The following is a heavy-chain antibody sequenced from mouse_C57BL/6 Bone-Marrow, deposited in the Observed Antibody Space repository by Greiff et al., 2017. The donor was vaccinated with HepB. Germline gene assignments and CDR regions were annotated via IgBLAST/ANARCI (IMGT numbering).Heavy chain of an antibody. J-gene: IGHJ1*03. CDR3: ARRRKRYFDV. Sequence: LKESGPGILQSSQTLSLTCSFSGFSLSTSGMGVSWIRQPSGKGLEWLAHIYWDDDKRYNPSLKSRLTISKDTSRNQVFLKITSVDTADTATYYCARRRKRYFDVWGTGTTVTVSS. V-gene: IGHV8-12*01. CDR1: GFSLSTSGMG. CDR2: IYWDDDK.